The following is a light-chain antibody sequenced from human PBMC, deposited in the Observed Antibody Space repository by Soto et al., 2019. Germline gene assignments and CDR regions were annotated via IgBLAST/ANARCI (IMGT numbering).Light chain of an antibody. CDR1: QNIYSN. V-gene: IGKV3-15*01. CDR2: NLS. Sequence: IVMTQSPATLSVSPGERATLSCRASQNIYSNIAWYQQRPGQAPRLLIFNLSTRATGIPDRFSGSGSGTEFTLTISSLQSEDFAVYYCQQFSKWPRTFGQGTKVDIK. CDR3: QQFSKWPRT. J-gene: IGKJ1*01.